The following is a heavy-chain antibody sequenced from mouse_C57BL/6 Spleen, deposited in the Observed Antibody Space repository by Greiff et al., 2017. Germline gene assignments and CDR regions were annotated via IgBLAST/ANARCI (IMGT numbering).Heavy chain of an antibody. D-gene: IGHD2-4*01. CDR2: INPSSGYT. Sequence: VQLQQSGAELANPGASVKLSCKASGYTFTSYWMHWVKQRPGQGLEWIGYINPSSGYTKYNQKFKDKATLTADKSSSTAYMQLSSLTYEDSAVYYCARDYYDHYFDCWGQGTTLTVSS. CDR3: ARDYYDHYFDC. V-gene: IGHV1-7*01. CDR1: GYTFTSYW. J-gene: IGHJ2*01.